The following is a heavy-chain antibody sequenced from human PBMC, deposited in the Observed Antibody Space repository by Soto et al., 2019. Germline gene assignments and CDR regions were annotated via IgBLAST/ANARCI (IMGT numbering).Heavy chain of an antibody. D-gene: IGHD3-10*01. CDR2: IREDGGEK. CDR1: GFCFTSYW. CDR3: TRGTLARVSRGIIFDY. Sequence: GGSLRPSCAASGFCFTSYWMAWVRQAPGYRLEWVANIREDGGEKHYVDSVEGRFSVSRDDAKKSLYLQMSGLRAEVTAVYYCTRGTLARVSRGIIFDYWGQGTLVTVSS. J-gene: IGHJ4*02. V-gene: IGHV3-7*03.